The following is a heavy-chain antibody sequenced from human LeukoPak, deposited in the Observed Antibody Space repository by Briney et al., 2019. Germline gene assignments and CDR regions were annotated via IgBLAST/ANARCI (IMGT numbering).Heavy chain of an antibody. D-gene: IGHD2-21*01. V-gene: IGHV3-66*01. CDR1: GFTVNYNY. J-gene: IGHJ5*02. CDR3: ARVKVGIAYWFDP. CDR2: IYSGGST. Sequence: GGSLRLSCAASGFTVNYNYMSWVRQAPGKGLEWVSVIYSGGSTYYADSVKGRFTISRDDSKNTVYLQMNSLRVEDTAVYYCARVKVGIAYWFDPWGQGTLVTVSS.